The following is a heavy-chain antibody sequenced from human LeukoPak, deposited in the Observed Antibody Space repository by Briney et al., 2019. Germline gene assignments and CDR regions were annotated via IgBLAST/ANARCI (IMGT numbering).Heavy chain of an antibody. V-gene: IGHV3-30*02. CDR2: IRYDGSNK. J-gene: IGHJ6*03. CDR3: VRVGYCSITSCYSLGVDHYYMDV. Sequence: GGSLRLSCAASGFTFSSCGMHWVRQAPGKGLEWVAFIRYDGSNKYYADSVKGRFTISRDNSKNTLYLQMNSLRAEDTAVYYCVRVGYCSITSCYSLGVDHYYMDVWGKGTTVTVSS. CDR1: GFTFSSCG. D-gene: IGHD2-2*02.